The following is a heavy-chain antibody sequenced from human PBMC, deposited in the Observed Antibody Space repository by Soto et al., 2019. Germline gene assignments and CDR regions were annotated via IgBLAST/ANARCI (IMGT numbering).Heavy chain of an antibody. V-gene: IGHV3-33*01. CDR3: ARDDIPGRAVAIYGMDV. CDR2: IWYDGSNK. D-gene: IGHD6-19*01. CDR1: RFTFSNYG. Sequence: GGSLRLSCAASRFTFSNYGMHWVRQAPGKGLEWVAVIWYDGSNKYYADSVKGRFTISRDNSKNTLYLQMNSLRAEDTAVYYCARDDIPGRAVAIYGMDVWGQGTTVTVSS. J-gene: IGHJ6*02.